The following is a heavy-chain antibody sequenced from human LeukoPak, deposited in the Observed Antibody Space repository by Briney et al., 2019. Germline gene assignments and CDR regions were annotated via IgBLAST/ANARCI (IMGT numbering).Heavy chain of an antibody. CDR2: TNWDGNTT. Sequence: GGSLRLSCVAPGFTFDDYAMHWVRQAPGKGLEWVCLTNWDGNTTFCADSVKGRFTISRDNIKSSLFLQMNSLRPEDSALYYCAKGDSGHDPSIHPPGAFDYWGQGTLVTVSS. V-gene: IGHV3-43D*03. D-gene: IGHD2-21*02. CDR3: AKGDSGHDPSIHPPGAFDY. J-gene: IGHJ4*02. CDR1: GFTFDDYA.